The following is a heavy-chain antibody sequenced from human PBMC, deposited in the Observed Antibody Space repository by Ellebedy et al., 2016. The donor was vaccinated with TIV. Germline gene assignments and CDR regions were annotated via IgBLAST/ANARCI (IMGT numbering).Heavy chain of an antibody. CDR3: ATSLYRGPFDY. V-gene: IGHV3-48*03. Sequence: GESLKISCAASGFNFRSYWMTWVRQAPGKGLEWVSYINNRGSLIYYADSVKGRFTISRDDAKNSLYLFMDSLRAEDTAFYYCATSLYRGPFDYWGQGTLVTVSS. J-gene: IGHJ4*02. CDR2: INNRGSLI. D-gene: IGHD3-10*01. CDR1: GFNFRSYW.